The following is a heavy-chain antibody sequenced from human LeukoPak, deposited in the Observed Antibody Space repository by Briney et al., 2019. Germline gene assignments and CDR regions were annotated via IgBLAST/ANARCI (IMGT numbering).Heavy chain of an antibody. CDR3: AKTYDSSGEGAFDI. CDR2: ISGSGGST. CDR1: GITLSNYA. D-gene: IGHD3-22*01. V-gene: IGHV3-23*01. Sequence: GGSLRLSCAASGITLSNYAMSWVRQPPGKGLEWVSAISGSGGSTYYADSVKGRFTISRDNSKNTLYLQINTLRAEDTAVYYCAKTYDSSGEGAFDIWGQGTMVTVSS. J-gene: IGHJ3*02.